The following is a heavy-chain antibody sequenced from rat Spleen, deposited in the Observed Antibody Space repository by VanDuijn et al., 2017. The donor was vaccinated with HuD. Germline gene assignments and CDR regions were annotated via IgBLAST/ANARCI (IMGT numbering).Heavy chain of an antibody. Sequence: EVQLVESGGGLVQPGRSLKLSCAASGFTFSDYGVAWVRQALTKGLEWVATISYGDSSGHSSTYYRDSVKGRFTISRDNAKSTLYLQMDSLRSEDTATYYCARHPYSSYIYGVMDAWGQGASVTVSS. D-gene: IGHD1-2*01. CDR2: ISYGDSSGHSST. CDR1: GFTFSDYG. V-gene: IGHV5-29*01. J-gene: IGHJ4*01. CDR3: ARHPYSSYIYGVMDA.